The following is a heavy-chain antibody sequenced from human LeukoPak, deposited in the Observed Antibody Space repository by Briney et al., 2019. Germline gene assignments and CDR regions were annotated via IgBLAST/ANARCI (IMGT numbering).Heavy chain of an antibody. D-gene: IGHD2-2*01. V-gene: IGHV3-30*04. J-gene: IGHJ3*02. Sequence: GRSLRLSCAASGLTFSSYAMHWVRQAPGKGLEWVAIISYDGSNKYYADSVKGRFTISRDNSKNTLYLQMNSLRAEDTAEYYCARVSAAMGLYYPFDIWGQGTMVTVS. CDR2: ISYDGSNK. CDR1: GLTFSSYA. CDR3: ARVSAAMGLYYPFDI.